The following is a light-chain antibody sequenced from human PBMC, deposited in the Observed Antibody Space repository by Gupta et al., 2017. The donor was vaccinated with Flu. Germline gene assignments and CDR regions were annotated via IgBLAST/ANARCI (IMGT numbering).Light chain of an antibody. CDR1: CNIGGDE. J-gene: IGLJ3*02. CDR2: CDD. Sequence: CNIGGDEVVWYHQLREAAPKPLVFCDDQRPSWVPDGCSGSTSGTSAALVISRVQSEDEADYYCAAVDDSLNDHWVFGGGTKLTVL. CDR3: AAVDDSLNDHWV. V-gene: IGLV1-44*01.